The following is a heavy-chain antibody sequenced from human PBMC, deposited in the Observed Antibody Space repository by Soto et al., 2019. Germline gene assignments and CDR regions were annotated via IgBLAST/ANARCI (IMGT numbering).Heavy chain of an antibody. Sequence: ASVKVSCKASGYTFTSYYMHWVRQAPGQGLEWMGIINPSGGSTSYAQKFQGRVTMTRDTSTSTVYMELSSLRSEDTAVYYCARDRKTYYYGSGSYRSIWFDPWGQGTLVTVSS. D-gene: IGHD3-10*01. CDR1: GYTFTSYY. CDR2: INPSGGST. CDR3: ARDRKTYYYGSGSYRSIWFDP. J-gene: IGHJ5*02. V-gene: IGHV1-46*01.